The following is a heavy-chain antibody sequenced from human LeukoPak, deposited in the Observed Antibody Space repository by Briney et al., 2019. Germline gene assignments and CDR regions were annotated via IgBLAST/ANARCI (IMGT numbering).Heavy chain of an antibody. CDR1: GGSISSYY. Sequence: SETLSLTCSVSGGSISSYYWSWIWQPPGKGLEWIGYIYHSGSTYYNPSLKSRVTISLDTSKNQFSLKLSSVTAADTAVYYCARGNSGYSGYYYYGMDVWGQGTTVTVSS. CDR2: IYHSGST. D-gene: IGHD5-12*01. CDR3: ARGNSGYSGYYYYGMDV. J-gene: IGHJ6*02. V-gene: IGHV4-59*01.